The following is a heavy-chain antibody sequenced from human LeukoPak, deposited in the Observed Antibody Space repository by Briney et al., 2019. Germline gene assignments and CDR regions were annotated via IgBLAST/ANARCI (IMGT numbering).Heavy chain of an antibody. J-gene: IGHJ3*02. Sequence: SETLSLTCTVSGGSISSYYWSLIRQPPGKGLEWIGYIYYSGSTNYNPSLKSRVTISVDTSKNQFSLKLSSVTAADTAVYYCARLPKNDFWSGSPDAFDIWGQGTMVTVSS. CDR2: IYYSGST. D-gene: IGHD3-3*01. CDR1: GGSISSYY. CDR3: ARLPKNDFWSGSPDAFDI. V-gene: IGHV4-59*01.